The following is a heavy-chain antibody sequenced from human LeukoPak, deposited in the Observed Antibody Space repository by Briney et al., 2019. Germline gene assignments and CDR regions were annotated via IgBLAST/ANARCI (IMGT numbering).Heavy chain of an antibody. Sequence: ASVNVSCKASGYTLTNHYMHWLRQAPGQGLEWMGQINPSGGSTTYAQKFQGRVTMTRDTSTSTVYMELSSLEPEDTAVYYCARYYYGSGNYRKFDYWGQGTLVTVSS. CDR1: GYTLTNHY. CDR3: ARYYYGSGNYRKFDY. CDR2: INPSGGST. J-gene: IGHJ4*02. V-gene: IGHV1-46*01. D-gene: IGHD3-10*01.